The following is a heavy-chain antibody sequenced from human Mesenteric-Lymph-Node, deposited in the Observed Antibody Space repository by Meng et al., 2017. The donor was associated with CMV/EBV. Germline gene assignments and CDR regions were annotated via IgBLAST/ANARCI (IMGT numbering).Heavy chain of an antibody. CDR1: GFTLSRYS. CDR3: ARGRMDY. V-gene: IGHV3-48*04. CDR2: ISSSSSTI. Sequence: GESLKISCAASGFTLSRYSMNWVRQAPGKGLEWVSYISSSSSTIYYADSVKGRFTISRDNAKNSLYLQMNSLRAEDTAVYYCARGRMDYWGQGTLVTVSS. D-gene: IGHD2-8*01. J-gene: IGHJ4*02.